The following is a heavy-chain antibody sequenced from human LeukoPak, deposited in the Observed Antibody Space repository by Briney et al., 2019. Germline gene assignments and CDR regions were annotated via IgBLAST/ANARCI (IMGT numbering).Heavy chain of an antibody. J-gene: IGHJ4*02. V-gene: IGHV4-34*01. CDR2: INHSGST. CDR1: GGSFSSYY. CDR3: ARGRKYYYDSSGYSYYFDY. D-gene: IGHD3-22*01. Sequence: PSETLSLTCAVYGGSFSSYYWSWIRQPPGKGLEWIGEINHSGSTNYNPSLKSRVTISVDTSKNQFPLKLSSVTAADTAVYYCARGRKYYYDSSGYSYYFDYWGQGTLVTVSS.